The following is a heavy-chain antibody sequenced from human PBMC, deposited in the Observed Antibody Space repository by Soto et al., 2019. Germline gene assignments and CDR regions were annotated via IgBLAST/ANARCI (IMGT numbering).Heavy chain of an antibody. V-gene: IGHV1-18*04. CDR1: GYTFTRYG. CDR2: ISAYNGKT. CDR3: ARGPLEYGNYYYY. D-gene: IGHD4-17*01. J-gene: IGHJ4*02. Sequence: ASVKVSCKASGYTFTRYGISWVRQAAGQGLEWMGWISAYNGKTNYAQKLQGRVTMTTDTSTSTAYMELRSLRSDDTGVYYCARGPLEYGNYYYYWGQLTPVTVCS.